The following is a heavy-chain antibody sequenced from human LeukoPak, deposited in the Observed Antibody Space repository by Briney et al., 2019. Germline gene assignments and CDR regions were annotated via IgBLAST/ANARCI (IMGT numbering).Heavy chain of an antibody. V-gene: IGHV3-49*03. Sequence: PGGSLRLSCTASGFTFGDYAMSWFRQAPGKGLEWVGFIRSKAYGGTTEYAASVKGRFTISRDDSKSIAYLQMNSLKTEDTAVYYCARWEIRGTAHQLDYWGQGTLVTVSS. CDR2: IRSKAYGGTT. CDR1: GFTFGDYA. D-gene: IGHD1-7*01. J-gene: IGHJ4*02. CDR3: ARWEIRGTAHQLDY.